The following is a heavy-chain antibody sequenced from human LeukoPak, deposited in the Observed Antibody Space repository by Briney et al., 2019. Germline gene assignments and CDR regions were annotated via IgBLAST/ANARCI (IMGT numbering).Heavy chain of an antibody. Sequence: SETLSLTCAVSGVSISSTNWWSWVRQPPGKGLEWIGKIYQSGSTSYNPSLKSRVTISVDTSKNQFSLKLSSVTAADTAVYYCARVGYGGNSTDYWGQGTLVTVSS. V-gene: IGHV4-4*02. D-gene: IGHD4-23*01. CDR1: GVSISSTNW. CDR3: ARVGYGGNSTDY. CDR2: IYQSGST. J-gene: IGHJ4*02.